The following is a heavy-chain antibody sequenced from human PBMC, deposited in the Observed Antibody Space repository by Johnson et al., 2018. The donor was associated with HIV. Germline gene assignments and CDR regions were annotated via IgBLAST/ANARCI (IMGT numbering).Heavy chain of an antibody. Sequence: QVQLVESGGGVVQPGRSLRLSCAASGFTFSSYAMHWVRQAPGKGLAWVAVISYDGSNKYYADSVKGRFTISRDNAKNSLYLQMKSLRAEETALYYCAMGGVHCSGGSCYSRNAFDIWGQGTMVTVSS. D-gene: IGHD2-15*01. CDR3: AMGGVHCSGGSCYSRNAFDI. CDR1: GFTFSSYA. V-gene: IGHV3-30-3*01. J-gene: IGHJ3*02. CDR2: ISYDGSNK.